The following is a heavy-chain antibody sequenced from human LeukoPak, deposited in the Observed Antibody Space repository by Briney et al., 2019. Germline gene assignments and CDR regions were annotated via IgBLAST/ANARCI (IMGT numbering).Heavy chain of an antibody. J-gene: IGHJ4*02. V-gene: IGHV4-61*05. CDR1: GDSVSSSNYY. CDR2: IYYGGST. Sequence: SETLSLTCAVSGDSVSSSNYYWSWIRQPPGKGLEWIGYIYYGGSTNYNPSLKSRVTISVDKSKNQFSLKLSSVTAADTAVYYCARLVGYYYDSSGYLYYFDYWGQGTLVTVSS. D-gene: IGHD3-22*01. CDR3: ARLVGYYYDSSGYLYYFDY.